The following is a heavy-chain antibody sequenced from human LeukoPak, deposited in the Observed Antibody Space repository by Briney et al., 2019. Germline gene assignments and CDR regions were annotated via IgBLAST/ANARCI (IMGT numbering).Heavy chain of an antibody. J-gene: IGHJ4*02. CDR2: IYSGGRA. CDR3: ADYSSGWYFFDY. D-gene: IGHD6-19*01. V-gene: IGHV3-66*01. CDR1: GFTVSRNY. Sequence: GGSLRLSCAASGFTVSRNYMSWVRQAPGKGLEWVSVIYSGGRAYYADSVKGRFTISRDNSKNTLYLQMNSLRAEDTAVYYCADYSSGWYFFDYWGQGTLVTVSS.